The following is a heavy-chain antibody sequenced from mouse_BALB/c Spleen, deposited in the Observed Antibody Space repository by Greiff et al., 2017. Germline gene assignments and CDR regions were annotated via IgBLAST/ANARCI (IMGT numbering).Heavy chain of an antibody. J-gene: IGHJ2*01. CDR3: ARGYDDYY. D-gene: IGHD2-14*01. CDR2: ISSGGST. Sequence: EVKLMESGGGLVKPGGSLKLSCAASGFTFSSYAMSWVRQTPEKRLEWVASISSGGSTYYPDSVKGRFTISRDNARNILYLQMSSLRSEDTAMYYCARGYDDYYWGQGTTLTVSS. CDR1: GFTFSSYA. V-gene: IGHV5-6-5*01.